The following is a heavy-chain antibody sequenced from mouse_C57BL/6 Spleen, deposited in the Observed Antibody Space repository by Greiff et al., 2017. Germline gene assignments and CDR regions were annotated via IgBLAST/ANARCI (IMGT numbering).Heavy chain of an antibody. Sequence: VQLQQSGAELVRPGASVTLSCKASGYTFTDYEMHWVKQTPVHGLEWIGAIDPETGGTAYNQKFKGKAILTADKSSSTAYMELRSLTSEDSAVYYCTGYALYAMDYWGQGTSVTVSS. CDR3: TGYALYAMDY. CDR1: GYTFTDYE. J-gene: IGHJ4*01. CDR2: IDPETGGT. D-gene: IGHD6-5*01. V-gene: IGHV1-15*01.